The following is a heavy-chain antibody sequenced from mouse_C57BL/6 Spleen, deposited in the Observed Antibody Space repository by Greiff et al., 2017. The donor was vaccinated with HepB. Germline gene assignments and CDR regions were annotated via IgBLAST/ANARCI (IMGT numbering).Heavy chain of an antibody. CDR2: INPSSGYT. CDR1: GYTFTSYW. J-gene: IGHJ2*01. Sequence: VQLQQSGAELAKPGASVKLSCKASGYTFTSYWMHWVKQRPGQGLEWIGYINPSSGYTKYNQKFKDKATLTADKSSSTAYMPLSSLTYEDSAVYYCGVTTVVATPFDYWGQGTTLTVSS. D-gene: IGHD1-1*01. V-gene: IGHV1-7*01. CDR3: GVTTVVATPFDY.